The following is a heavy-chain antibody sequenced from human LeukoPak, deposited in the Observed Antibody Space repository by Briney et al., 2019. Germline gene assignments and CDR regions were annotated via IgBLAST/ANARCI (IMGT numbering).Heavy chain of an antibody. CDR3: AKKVGAYYSFGY. D-gene: IGHD3-22*01. CDR1: GFTFSNYA. V-gene: IGHV3-23*01. Sequence: PGGPLRLFCAASGFTFSNYAINWVRQAPGKGLEWVSAISGSGASTYYADAVKGRFTISRDNSKNTLYLQVNSLRAEDTAVYYCAKKVGAYYSFGYWGQGTLVTVSS. J-gene: IGHJ4*02. CDR2: ISGSGAST.